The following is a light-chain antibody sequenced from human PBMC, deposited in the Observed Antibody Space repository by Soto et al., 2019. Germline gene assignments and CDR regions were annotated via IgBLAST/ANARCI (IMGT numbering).Light chain of an antibody. CDR2: GVT. CDR1: SSDVGAYTY. V-gene: IGLV2-8*01. CDR3: SSYAGSNNYV. J-gene: IGLJ1*01. Sequence: PSXSGSPGQSVTISCTGTSSDVGAYTYVSWYQQHPGKAPKLMIYGVTERPSGVPDRFSGSKSGNTASLTVSGLQTEDEAYYYCSSYAGSNNYVFGTGTKVTVL.